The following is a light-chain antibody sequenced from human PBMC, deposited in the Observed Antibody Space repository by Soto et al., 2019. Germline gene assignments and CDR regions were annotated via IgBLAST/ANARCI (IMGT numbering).Light chain of an antibody. V-gene: IGLV4-69*01. Sequence: QSVLTQSPSASASLGASVKLTCTLSSAHYPYAIAWHQQQPEKGPRYLMKVNSDGSHSKGDGIPDRFSGSSSGAERYLTISSLQSEDEADYYCQTWASGLWVFGGGTKLTVL. J-gene: IGLJ3*02. CDR1: SAHYPYA. CDR2: VNSDGSH. CDR3: QTWASGLWV.